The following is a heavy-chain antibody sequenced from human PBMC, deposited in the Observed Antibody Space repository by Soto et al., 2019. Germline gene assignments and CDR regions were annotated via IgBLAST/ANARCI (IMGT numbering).Heavy chain of an antibody. Sequence: EVQLLESGGGFVQQGGSLRLSCAASGFSFSNHAMSWVRQAPGKGLEWVSGISSGSGDNTYYAASVKGRFTISRANSNSTLYLQMNNLRAEDTALYFCAKRFTTFGVVKLSPDVDHLRQGTLVTVSS. CDR2: ISSGSGDNT. CDR1: GFSFSNHA. D-gene: IGHD3-3*01. J-gene: IGHJ4*01. CDR3: AKRFTTFGVVKLSPDVDH. V-gene: IGHV3-23*01.